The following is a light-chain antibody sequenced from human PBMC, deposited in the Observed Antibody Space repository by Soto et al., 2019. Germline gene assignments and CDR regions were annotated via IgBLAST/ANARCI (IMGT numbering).Light chain of an antibody. CDR2: GAS. V-gene: IGKV3D-20*02. CDR3: QQRSNWPPT. J-gene: IGKJ1*01. Sequence: EIVLTQSPGTLSLSPGERATLSCRASQSVSRSYLAWYQQKPGQAPRLLIYGASSRATGIPDRFSGSGSGTDFTLTISSLEPEDFAVYYCQQRSNWPPTFGQGTKVDIK. CDR1: QSVSRSY.